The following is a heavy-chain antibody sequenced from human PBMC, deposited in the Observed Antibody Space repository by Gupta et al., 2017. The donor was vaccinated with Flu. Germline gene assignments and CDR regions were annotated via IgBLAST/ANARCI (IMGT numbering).Heavy chain of an antibody. Sequence: EVQLVESGGGLVQHGGSLRLSCDASGFTLASYDMSWVRQAPGRGLEWVSFISSSGVTYYGDPVRGRFTISRDNAKNSLYLQMSGLRDEDTAVYYCATGHWAKWGQGTLVTVSS. D-gene: IGHD3-16*01. V-gene: IGHV3-48*03. CDR3: ATGHWAK. CDR1: GFTLASYD. J-gene: IGHJ4*02. CDR2: ISSSGVT.